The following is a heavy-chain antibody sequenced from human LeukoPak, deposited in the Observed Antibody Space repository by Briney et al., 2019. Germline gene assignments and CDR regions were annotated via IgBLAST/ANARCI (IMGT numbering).Heavy chain of an antibody. D-gene: IGHD3-9*01. CDR2: IWYDGSNK. J-gene: IGHJ5*02. V-gene: IGHV3-33*01. Sequence: GRSLRLSCAASGFTFSSYGMHWVRQAPGKGLEWVAVIWYDGSNKYYADSVKGRFTISRDNSKNTLYLQMNSLRAEDTAVYYCAGGEKFLTGYNNWFDPWGQGTLVTVSS. CDR1: GFTFSSYG. CDR3: AGGEKFLTGYNNWFDP.